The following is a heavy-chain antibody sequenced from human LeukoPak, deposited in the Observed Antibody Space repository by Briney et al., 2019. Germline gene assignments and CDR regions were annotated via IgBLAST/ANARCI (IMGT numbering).Heavy chain of an antibody. V-gene: IGHV1-46*01. CDR2: INPSCGST. J-gene: IGHJ5*02. CDR3: ARRVVVVPAAPTPGDNWFDP. D-gene: IGHD2-2*01. CDR1: GYTFTSYY. Sequence: GASVKVSCKASGYTFTSYYMHWVRQAPGQGLEWMGIINPSCGSTSYAQKFQGRVTMTRDTSTSTVYMELSSLRSEDTAVYYCARRVVVVPAAPTPGDNWFDPWGQGTLVTVSS.